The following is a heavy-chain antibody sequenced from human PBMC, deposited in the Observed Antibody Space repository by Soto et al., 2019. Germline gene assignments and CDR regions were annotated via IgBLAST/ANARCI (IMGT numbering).Heavy chain of an antibody. CDR3: ARGIVVVVAAPNWFDP. V-gene: IGHV4-31*03. D-gene: IGHD2-15*01. CDR1: GGSISSGGYY. Sequence: PSETLSLTCTVSGGSISSGGYYWSWIRQHPGKGLEWIGYIYCSGSTYYNPSLKSRVTISVDTSKNQFSLKLSSVTAADTAVYYCARGIVVVVAAPNWFDPWGQGTLVTVSS. J-gene: IGHJ5*02. CDR2: IYCSGST.